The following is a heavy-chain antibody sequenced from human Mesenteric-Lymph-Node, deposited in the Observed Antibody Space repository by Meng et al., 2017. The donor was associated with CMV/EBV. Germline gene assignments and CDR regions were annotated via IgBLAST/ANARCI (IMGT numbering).Heavy chain of an antibody. CDR3: GRGRYYSDSSGYYHDY. CDR2: INSNSGYI. Sequence: GESLKISCAASGFTLSSYSMNWVRQAPGKGLEWVSSINSNSGYIYYGDSLKGRFTISRDNAKNSLYLQMNSLRAEDTAVYYCGRGRYYSDSSGYYHDYWGQGTLVTVSS. CDR1: GFTLSSYS. J-gene: IGHJ4*02. D-gene: IGHD3-22*01. V-gene: IGHV3-21*06.